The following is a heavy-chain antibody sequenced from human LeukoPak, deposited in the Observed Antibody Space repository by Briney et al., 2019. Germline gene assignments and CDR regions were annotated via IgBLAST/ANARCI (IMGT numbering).Heavy chain of an antibody. J-gene: IGHJ6*03. V-gene: IGHV4-59*01. D-gene: IGHD3-3*01. CDR2: IYYSGST. CDR1: GGSISSYY. CDR3: ARVTGGIFGAGYYYYYYMDV. Sequence: PSETLSLTCTVSGGSISSYYWSWIRQPPGKGLEWIGYIYYSGSTNYNPSLKSRVTISVDTSKNQFSLKLSSVTAADTAVYYCARVTGGIFGAGYYYYYYMDVWGKGTTVTVSS.